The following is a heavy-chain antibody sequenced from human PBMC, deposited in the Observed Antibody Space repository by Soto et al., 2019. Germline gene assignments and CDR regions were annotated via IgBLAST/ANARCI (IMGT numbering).Heavy chain of an antibody. J-gene: IGHJ4*02. D-gene: IGHD3-10*01. CDR1: GFTFSAYA. CDR2: ISFDGRKT. CDR3: ATLGSDTGNLYYFAD. Sequence: QVQLVESGGGVVQPGRSLRLSCAASGFTFSAYAMHWVRQAPGKGLEWVAVISFDGRKTYYADSMKGRFTISRDNSKDTLYLQMNSLRAEDTAVYHFATLGSDTGNLYYFADWGQGTLVTVSS. V-gene: IGHV3-30*04.